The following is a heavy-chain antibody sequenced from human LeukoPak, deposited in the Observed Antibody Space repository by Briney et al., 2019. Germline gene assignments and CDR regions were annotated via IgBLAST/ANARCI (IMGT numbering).Heavy chain of an antibody. J-gene: IGHJ2*01. Sequence: SVKVSCKSSGVTFSSHAFSWVRQAPGQGLEWMGVITPILGTAKDAQQFKGRVTITADESTSTTYMELSSLRSEDTAVYYCARGRGVTTFGWYFDLWGRGTLVTVSS. CDR3: ARGRGVTTFGWYFDL. D-gene: IGHD4-17*01. V-gene: IGHV1-69*13. CDR1: GVTFSSHA. CDR2: ITPILGTA.